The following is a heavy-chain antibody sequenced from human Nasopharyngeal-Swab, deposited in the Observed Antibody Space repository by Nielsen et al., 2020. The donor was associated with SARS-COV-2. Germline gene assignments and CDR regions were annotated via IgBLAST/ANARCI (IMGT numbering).Heavy chain of an antibody. V-gene: IGHV4-39*01. D-gene: IGHD3-3*01. CDR3: ARHYLESYYFDY. Sequence: GSLRLSCTVSGGSISSSSYYWGWIRQPPGKGLEWIGSIYYSGSTYYNPSLKSRVTISVDTSKNQFSLKLSSVTAADTAVYYCARHYLESYYFDYWGQGTLVTVSS. J-gene: IGHJ4*02. CDR2: IYYSGST. CDR1: GGSISSSSYY.